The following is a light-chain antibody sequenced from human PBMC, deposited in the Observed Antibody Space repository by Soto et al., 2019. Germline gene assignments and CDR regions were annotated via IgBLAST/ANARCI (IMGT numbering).Light chain of an antibody. CDR1: SSDVGGYNF. CDR3: NSYTNSATRV. Sequence: QSALTQPASVSGSPGQSITISCTGTSSDVGGYNFVSWYQQHPGKAPKLIIYEVSNRPSGVSNRFSGSKSGNTASLTISGLQADDEADYYCNSYTNSATRVFGGGTKVTVL. CDR2: EVS. J-gene: IGLJ3*02. V-gene: IGLV2-14*03.